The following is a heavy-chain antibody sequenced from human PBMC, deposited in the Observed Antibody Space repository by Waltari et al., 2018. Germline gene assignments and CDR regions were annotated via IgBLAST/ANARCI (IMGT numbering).Heavy chain of an antibody. CDR2: ISWNSGSI. Sequence: EVQLVESGGGLVQPGRSLRLSCAASGFTFDDYAMPWVRQAPGKGLEWVSGISWNSGSIGYADSVKGRFTISRDNAKNSLYLQMNSLRAEDTALYYCAKDGGGSSSWFPFDYWGQGTLVTVSS. CDR1: GFTFDDYA. D-gene: IGHD6-13*01. CDR3: AKDGGGSSSWFPFDY. V-gene: IGHV3-9*01. J-gene: IGHJ4*02.